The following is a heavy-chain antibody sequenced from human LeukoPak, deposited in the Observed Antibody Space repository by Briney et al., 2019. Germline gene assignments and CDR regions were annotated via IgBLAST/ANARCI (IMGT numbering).Heavy chain of an antibody. D-gene: IGHD2-2*01. CDR1: GYPFTGYY. Sequence: GASVKVSFKASGYPFTGYYMHWVRQAPGQGLEWMGWINPNSGGTNYAQKFQGRVTMTRDTSISTAYMELSRLRSDDTAVYYCARDDVVPAAPKRSYYMDVWGKGTTVTVSS. V-gene: IGHV1-2*02. CDR3: ARDDVVPAAPKRSYYMDV. J-gene: IGHJ6*03. CDR2: INPNSGGT.